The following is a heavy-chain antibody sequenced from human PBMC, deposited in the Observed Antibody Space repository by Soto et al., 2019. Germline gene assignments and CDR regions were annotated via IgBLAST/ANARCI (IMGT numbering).Heavy chain of an antibody. D-gene: IGHD2-2*01. CDR2: IYSDGAT. CDR3: SRVGCSNSNCQTRGMDV. V-gene: IGHV4-4*07. CDR1: GGPISNYY. J-gene: IGHJ6*02. Sequence: QVQLQESGPGLVRPSEPLYLICNVSGGPISNYYWSWVRLPAGKGLEWVGRIYSDGATNYSPSLKSRVFMSLDMSGNQFSLQLNSVTAADTAVYYCSRVGCSNSNCQTRGMDVWGQGITVTVSS.